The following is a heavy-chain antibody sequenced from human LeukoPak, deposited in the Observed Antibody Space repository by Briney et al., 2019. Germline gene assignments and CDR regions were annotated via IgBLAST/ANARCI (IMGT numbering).Heavy chain of an antibody. CDR3: ARESSNYDILTGYAPGGFDY. D-gene: IGHD3-9*01. V-gene: IGHV1-69*06. CDR1: GGTFSSYA. Sequence: SVKVSCKASGGTFSSYAISWVRQAPGQGLEWMGGIIPIFGTANYAQKFQGRVTITADKSTSTAYMELSSLRSEDTAVYYCARESSNYDILTGYAPGGFDYWGQGTLVTVSS. J-gene: IGHJ4*02. CDR2: IIPIFGTA.